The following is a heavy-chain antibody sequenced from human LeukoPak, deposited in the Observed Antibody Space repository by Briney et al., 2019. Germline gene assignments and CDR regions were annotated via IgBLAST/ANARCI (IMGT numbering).Heavy chain of an antibody. D-gene: IGHD5-18*01. CDR3: ARSGYSYGLRYYYYYMDV. J-gene: IGHJ6*03. CDR1: GYTFTSYD. V-gene: IGHV1-8*01. Sequence: ASVKVSCKASGYTFTSYDINWVRQATGQGLEWMGWVNPNSGNTGYAQKFQGRVTMTRNTSISTAYMELSSLRSEDTAVYYCARSGYSYGLRYYYYYMDVWGKGTTVTVSS. CDR2: VNPNSGNT.